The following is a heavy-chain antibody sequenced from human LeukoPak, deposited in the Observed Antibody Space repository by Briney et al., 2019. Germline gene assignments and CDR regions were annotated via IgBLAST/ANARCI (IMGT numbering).Heavy chain of an antibody. CDR2: ISNDGSNK. J-gene: IGHJ4*02. Sequence: PGRSLRLSCAASGLTFSTYGIHWVRQAPGKGPEWVAVISNDGSNKYYADSVKGRFTISRDNSKDTVYLQMNSLRAEDTAVYYCATTHIGHAILSGYFDYWGQGTLVTVSS. CDR3: ATTHIGHAILSGYFDY. CDR1: GLTFSTYG. D-gene: IGHD3-9*01. V-gene: IGHV3-30*04.